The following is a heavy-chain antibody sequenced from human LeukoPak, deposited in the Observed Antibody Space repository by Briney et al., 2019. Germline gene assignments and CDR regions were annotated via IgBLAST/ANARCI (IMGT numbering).Heavy chain of an antibody. V-gene: IGHV1-69*13. CDR3: AREYDILTHHNWFDP. D-gene: IGHD3-9*01. Sequence: ASVKVSCKASGGTFSSYAISWVRQAPGQGLEWKGGIIPIFGTANYAQKFQGRVTITADESTSTAYMELSSLRSEDTAVYYCAREYDILTHHNWFDPWGQGTLVTVSS. CDR1: GGTFSSYA. CDR2: IIPIFGTA. J-gene: IGHJ5*02.